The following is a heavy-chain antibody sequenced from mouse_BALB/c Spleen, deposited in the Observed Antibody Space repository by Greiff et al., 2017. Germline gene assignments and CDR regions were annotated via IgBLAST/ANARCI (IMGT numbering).Heavy chain of an antibody. CDR2: IYPGDGDT. Sequence: VQLKESGAELARPGASVKLSCKASGYTFTSYWMQWVKQRPGQGLEWIGAIYPGDGDTRYTQKFKGKATLTADKSSSTAYMQLSSLASEDSAVYYCARHGSYYYAMDYWGQGTSVTVSS. D-gene: IGHD2-2*01. J-gene: IGHJ4*01. V-gene: IGHV1-87*01. CDR3: ARHGSYYYAMDY. CDR1: GYTFTSYW.